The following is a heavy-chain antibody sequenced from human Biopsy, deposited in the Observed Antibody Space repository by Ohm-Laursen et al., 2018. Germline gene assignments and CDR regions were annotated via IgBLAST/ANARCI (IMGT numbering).Heavy chain of an antibody. D-gene: IGHD3-10*01. J-gene: IGHJ4*02. CDR1: GFSVSDNY. Sequence: SLRLPCSATGFSVSDNYMSWVRQAPGKGLEWVSVIYSDGRTYYADSVKGRVTISSDNSKNALYLQVSSLRAEDTAVYYCAREKGGDPYYFDYWGQGTLVTISS. CDR3: AREKGGDPYYFDY. CDR2: IYSDGRT. V-gene: IGHV3-53*01.